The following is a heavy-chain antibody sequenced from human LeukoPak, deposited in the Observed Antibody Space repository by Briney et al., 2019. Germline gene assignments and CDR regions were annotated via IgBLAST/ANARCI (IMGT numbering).Heavy chain of an antibody. CDR2: IFYSGTT. Sequence: SETLSLTCTVSGGSISSYYWSWIRQPPGKGLEWIGFIFYSGTTNYNPSLKSRVTISVDTSKNQFSLKLSSVTAADTAVYYCARGGWNKFDYWGQGALVTVSS. CDR1: GGSISSYY. V-gene: IGHV4-59*01. D-gene: IGHD3-22*01. CDR3: ARGGWNKFDY. J-gene: IGHJ4*02.